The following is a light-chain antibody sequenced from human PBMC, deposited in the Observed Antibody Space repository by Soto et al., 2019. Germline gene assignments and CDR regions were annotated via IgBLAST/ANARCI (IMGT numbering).Light chain of an antibody. CDR2: QDA. CDR1: KLGNKY. CDR3: AMFDSNAVV. Sequence: SYELTQPPSVSVSPGQTASVTCSGNKLGNKYVSWYQQQPGQSPVVVIHQDAKRPSGIPERFSGSNSGNTATLTISGTQALDEADYYCAMFDSNAVVFGGGTKLTVL. V-gene: IGLV3-1*01. J-gene: IGLJ2*01.